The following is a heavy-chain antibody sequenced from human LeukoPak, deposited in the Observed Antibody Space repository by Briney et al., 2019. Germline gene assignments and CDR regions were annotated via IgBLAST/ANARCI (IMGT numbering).Heavy chain of an antibody. CDR1: GFTFSDYA. CDR3: ARELGLRFLEWLAVY. D-gene: IGHD3-3*01. J-gene: IGHJ4*02. V-gene: IGHV3-23*01. Sequence: PGGSLRLSCAASGFTFSDYAMSWVRQAPGKGLEWVSSITTRRLTYYADSVKGRFTISRDNSENTLYLQMNSLRAEDTAVYYCARELGLRFLEWLAVYWGQGTLVTVSS. CDR2: ITTRRLT.